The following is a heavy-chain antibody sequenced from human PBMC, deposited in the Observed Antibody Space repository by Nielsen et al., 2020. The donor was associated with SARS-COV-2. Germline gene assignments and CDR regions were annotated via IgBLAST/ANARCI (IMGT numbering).Heavy chain of an antibody. CDR2: ISSSSSYI. J-gene: IGHJ6*02. V-gene: IGHV3-21*01. CDR1: GFTFSSYS. Sequence: GESLKISCAASGFTFSSYSMNWVRQAPGKGLEWVSSISSSSSYIYYADSVKGRFTISRDNAKNSLYLQMNSLRAEDTAVYYCAKSKSGSYYYGMDVWGQGTTVTVSS. CDR3: AKSKSGSYYYGMDV. D-gene: IGHD1-26*01.